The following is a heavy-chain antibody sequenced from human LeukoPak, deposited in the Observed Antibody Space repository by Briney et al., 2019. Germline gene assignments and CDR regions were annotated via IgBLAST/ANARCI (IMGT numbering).Heavy chain of an antibody. CDR3: ARDSRSSSWYRFYYFDY. D-gene: IGHD6-13*01. V-gene: IGHV3-7*01. J-gene: IGHJ4*02. CDR1: GFTFSNFW. Sequence: GGSLRLSCTASGFTFSNFWMGWVRQAPGKGLEWVANIKQDETEKFYLGSVKGRFTISRDNAKNSLYLQMNSLRAEDTAVYYCARDSRSSSWYRFYYFDYWGQGTLVTVSS. CDR2: IKQDETEK.